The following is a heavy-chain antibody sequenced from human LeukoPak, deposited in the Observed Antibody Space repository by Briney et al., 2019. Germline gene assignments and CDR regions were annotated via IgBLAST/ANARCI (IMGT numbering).Heavy chain of an antibody. CDR2: MNPNSGNT. J-gene: IGHJ1*01. CDR1: GYTFTSYD. CDR3: ARGRQDYDSSGYRRQYFQH. D-gene: IGHD3-22*01. Sequence: ASVKVSCTASGYTFTSYDINWVRQATGQGLEWMGWMNPNSGNTGYAQKFQGRVTMTRNTSISTAYMELSSLRSEDTAVYYCARGRQDYDSSGYRRQYFQHWGQGTLVTVSS. V-gene: IGHV1-8*01.